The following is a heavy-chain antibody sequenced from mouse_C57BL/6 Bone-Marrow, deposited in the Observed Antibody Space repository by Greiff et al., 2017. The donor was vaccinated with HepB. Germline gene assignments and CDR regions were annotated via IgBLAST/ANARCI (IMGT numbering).Heavy chain of an antibody. Sequence: QVQLKQSGAELARPGASVKLSCKASGYTFTSYGISWVKQRTGQGLEWIGEIYPRSGNTYYNEKFKGKATLTADKSSSTAYMELRSLTSEDSAVYFCARGYYGSSFYYFDYWGQGTTLTVSS. V-gene: IGHV1-81*01. CDR3: ARGYYGSSFYYFDY. CDR2: IYPRSGNT. CDR1: GYTFTSYG. D-gene: IGHD1-1*01. J-gene: IGHJ2*01.